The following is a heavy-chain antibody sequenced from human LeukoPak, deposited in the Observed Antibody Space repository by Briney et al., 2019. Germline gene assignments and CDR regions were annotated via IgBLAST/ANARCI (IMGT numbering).Heavy chain of an antibody. CDR2: IKGDGSMK. Sequence: PGGSLRLSCAASGFTFSSYWMTWVRQVPGKGLEWVANIKGDGSMKKYADSVKGRFTISRDNAKNSMYLQMNSLRAEETAVYFCARPAYPDEGMDVWGKGPTAPVSS. V-gene: IGHV3-7*01. CDR1: GFTFSSYW. J-gene: IGHJ6*03. CDR3: ARPAYPDEGMDV.